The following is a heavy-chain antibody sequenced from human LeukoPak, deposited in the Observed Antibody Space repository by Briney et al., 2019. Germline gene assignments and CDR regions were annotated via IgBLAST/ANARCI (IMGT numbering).Heavy chain of an antibody. CDR2: IYPGDSDT. V-gene: IGHV5-51*01. J-gene: IGHJ4*02. CDR1: GYSFTGYW. D-gene: IGHD6-19*01. Sequence: GESLKISCKGSGYSFTGYWIGWVRQMPGKGLEWMGIIYPGDSDTRYSPSFQGQVTISADKSISTAYLQWSSLKASDTAMYYCARHLTWGSGWTEDYFDYWGQGTLVTVSS. CDR3: ARHLTWGSGWTEDYFDY.